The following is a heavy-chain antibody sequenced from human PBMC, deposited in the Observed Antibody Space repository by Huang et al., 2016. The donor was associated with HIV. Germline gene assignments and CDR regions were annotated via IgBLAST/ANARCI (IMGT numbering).Heavy chain of an antibody. V-gene: IGHV1-69*13. J-gene: IGHJ4*02. Sequence: QVQLVQSGAEVKTPGSSVKVSCKASGGTFSKYAISWVRPAHGQGLEWMGGIIPMFGTQNYARKVQGRVTITADDSTSTTYVEVSSLRSEDTALYYCARGQLGSYGDYDVLYWGQGTLVTVSS. CDR1: GGTFSKYA. CDR2: IIPMFGTQ. CDR3: ARGQLGSYGDYDVLY. D-gene: IGHD4-17*01.